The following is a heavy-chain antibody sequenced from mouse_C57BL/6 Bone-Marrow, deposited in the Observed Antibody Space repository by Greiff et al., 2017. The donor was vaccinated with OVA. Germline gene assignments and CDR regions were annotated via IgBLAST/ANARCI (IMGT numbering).Heavy chain of an antibody. CDR3: ARSYSNFLCDY. CDR2: IYPSDSET. V-gene: IGHV1-61*01. CDR1: GYTFTSYW. Sequence: QVQLQQPGAELVRPGSSVKLSCKASGYTFTSYWMDWVKQRPGQGLEWIGNIYPSDSETHYNQKFKDKATLTVDKSSSTAYMQLSSLTSEDSAVYYCARSYSNFLCDYWGQGTTLTVSS. D-gene: IGHD2-5*01. J-gene: IGHJ2*01.